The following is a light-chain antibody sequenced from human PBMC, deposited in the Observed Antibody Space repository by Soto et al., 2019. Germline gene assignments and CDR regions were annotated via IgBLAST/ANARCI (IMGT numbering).Light chain of an antibody. V-gene: IGKV1-8*01. J-gene: IGKJ4*01. CDR2: AAS. CDR3: QQYYSYPLT. CDR1: QGISSY. Sequence: AIRMTQSPSSFSASTGDRVTITCRASQGISSYLAWYQQKPGKAPKLLIYAASTLQSGVPSRFSGSGSGTDFTLTISGLQSEDCATYYCQQYYSYPLTFGGGTKVEIK.